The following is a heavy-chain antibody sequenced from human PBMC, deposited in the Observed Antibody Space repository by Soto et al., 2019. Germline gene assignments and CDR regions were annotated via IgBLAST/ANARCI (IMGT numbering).Heavy chain of an antibody. CDR3: ARQKYQLLYGDYYYYGMDV. CDR2: IYHSGST. J-gene: IGHJ6*02. Sequence: SETLSLTCAVSGGSISSGGSFWSWIRQPPGKGLEWIGYIYHSGSTYYNPSLKSRVTISVDRSKNQFPLKLSSVTAADTAVYYCARQKYQLLYGDYYYYGMDVWGQGTTVTVSS. V-gene: IGHV4-30-2*01. D-gene: IGHD2-2*02. CDR1: GGSISSGGSF.